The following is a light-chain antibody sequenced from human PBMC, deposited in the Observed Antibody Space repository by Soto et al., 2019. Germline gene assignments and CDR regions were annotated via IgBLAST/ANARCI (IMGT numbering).Light chain of an antibody. CDR3: YSYYTGLSGYV. J-gene: IGLJ1*01. CDR1: SSNIGADYD. Sequence: QSALTQPASVSGAPGQRVTISCTGPSSNIGADYDVHWYQLLPGTAPKLLIYGNINRPSGVPDRCFGAKSGASTSPVITGLRDDDEEDYYYYSYYTGLSGYVFGAGTKVTVL. CDR2: GNI. V-gene: IGLV1-40*01.